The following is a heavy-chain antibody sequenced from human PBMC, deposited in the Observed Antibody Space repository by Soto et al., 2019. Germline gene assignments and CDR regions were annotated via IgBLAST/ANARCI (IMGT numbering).Heavy chain of an antibody. V-gene: IGHV4-34*01. CDR1: GGSFSGYY. J-gene: IGHJ3*02. Sequence: SETLSLTCAVYGGSFSGYYWSRIRQPTGKGLEWIGEINHSGSTNYNPSLKSRVTISVDTSKNQFSLKLSSVTAADTAVYYCARGGNYYGSGSYRRAFDIWGQGTMVTVSS. D-gene: IGHD3-10*01. CDR2: INHSGST. CDR3: ARGGNYYGSGSYRRAFDI.